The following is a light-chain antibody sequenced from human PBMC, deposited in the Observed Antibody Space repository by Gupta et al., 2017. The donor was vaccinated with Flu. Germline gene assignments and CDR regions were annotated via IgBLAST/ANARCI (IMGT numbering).Light chain of an antibody. CDR1: SSDVGSYNL. V-gene: IGLV2-23*01. J-gene: IGLJ2*01. Sequence: QSALTQPASVSGSPGQSITISCTGTSSDVGSYNLVSWYQQHQGKAPKLMIYEGSKRPSGVSNRFSGSKSGNTASLTISGLQAEDEADYYCCSYAGSLVVFGGGTKLTVL. CDR3: CSYAGSLVV. CDR2: EGS.